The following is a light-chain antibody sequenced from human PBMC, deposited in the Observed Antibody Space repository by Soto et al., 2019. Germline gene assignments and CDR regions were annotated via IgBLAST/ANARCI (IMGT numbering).Light chain of an antibody. Sequence: QSVLTQPASVSGSPGQSITISCTGTSSDVGGFNYVSWYQQYPCKAPKLMIYHVINRPSGVSNRFSGSKSGNTASLTISGLQAEDEAEYYCSSYTSSSTYVFGTGTKVTVL. CDR3: SSYTSSSTYV. V-gene: IGLV2-14*01. CDR1: SSDVGGFNY. J-gene: IGLJ1*01. CDR2: HVI.